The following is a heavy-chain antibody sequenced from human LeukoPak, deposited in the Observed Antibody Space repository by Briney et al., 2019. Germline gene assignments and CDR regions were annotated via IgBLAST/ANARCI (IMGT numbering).Heavy chain of an antibody. D-gene: IGHD3-22*01. Sequence: GGSLRLSCAASGFTFSSYSMNWVRQAPGKGLEWVSSISSSRTFIYYADSVKGRFTISRDNSKNTLYLQMNSLRAEDTAVYYCAKGRITMIVVVITTGGAFDIWSQGTMVTVSS. J-gene: IGHJ3*02. CDR2: ISSSRTFI. CDR1: GFTFSSYS. V-gene: IGHV3-21*04. CDR3: AKGRITMIVVVITTGGAFDI.